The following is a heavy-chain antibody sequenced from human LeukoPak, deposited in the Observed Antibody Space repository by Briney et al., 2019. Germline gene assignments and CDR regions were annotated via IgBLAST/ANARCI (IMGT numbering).Heavy chain of an antibody. CDR2: INGDGSQR. J-gene: IGHJ3*02. CDR3: ARDPEYGALDI. CDR1: GFIFRTSY. Sequence: GGSLRLSCAASGFIFRTSYMTWARQAPGKGLEWVAIINGDGSQRSSVDSVKGRFTISRDNADNSVYLQMNSVRVEDTAVYYCARDPEYGALDIWGQGTTVTVSS. D-gene: IGHD2/OR15-2a*01. V-gene: IGHV3-7*01.